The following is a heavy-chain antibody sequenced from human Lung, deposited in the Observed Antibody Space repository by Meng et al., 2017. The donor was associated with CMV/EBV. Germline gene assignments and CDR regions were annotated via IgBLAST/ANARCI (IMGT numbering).Heavy chain of an antibody. V-gene: IGHV3-53*01. CDR3: AGNSESRH. CDR1: GFSVGSDY. Sequence: GEXLKISCAASGFSVGSDYMSWVRQAPGKGLEWVSLMYSGGITRYSDSVRGRFIIPRDSSKNTLFLQMNSLRAEDTAVYYCAGNSESRHWGQGALVTVSS. D-gene: IGHD2/OR15-2a*01. CDR2: MYSGGIT. J-gene: IGHJ4*02.